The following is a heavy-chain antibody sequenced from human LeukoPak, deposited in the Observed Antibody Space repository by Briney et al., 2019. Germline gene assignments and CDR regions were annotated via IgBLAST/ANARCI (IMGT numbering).Heavy chain of an antibody. CDR3: ARDQPKITSYYDSSGYPVFDY. CDR1: GFTFSSYW. V-gene: IGHV3-7*01. D-gene: IGHD3-22*01. Sequence: GGSLRLSCAASGFTFSSYWMSWVRQAPGKGLEWVANIKQDGSEKYYVDSVKGRFTISRDNAKNSLYLQMNSLRAEDTAVYYCARDQPKITSYYDSSGYPVFDYWGQGTLVTVSS. J-gene: IGHJ4*02. CDR2: IKQDGSEK.